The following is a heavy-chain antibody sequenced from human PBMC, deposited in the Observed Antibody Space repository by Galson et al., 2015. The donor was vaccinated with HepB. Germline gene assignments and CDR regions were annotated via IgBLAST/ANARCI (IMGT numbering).Heavy chain of an antibody. CDR3: ARDETGGSGWYRVLDY. Sequence: SVKVSCKAPGYTFTNYGISWVRQAPGQGLEWIGWTSAYNGNTNYAQKFQDRVILTTDTSTRTAYMELRSLRFDDTAIYFCARDETGGSGWYRVLDYWGQGTLVTVSS. V-gene: IGHV1-18*01. CDR2: TSAYNGNT. D-gene: IGHD6-13*01. J-gene: IGHJ4*02. CDR1: GYTFTNYG.